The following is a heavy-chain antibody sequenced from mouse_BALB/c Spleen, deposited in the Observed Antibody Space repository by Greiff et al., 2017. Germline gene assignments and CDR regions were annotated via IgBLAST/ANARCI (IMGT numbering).Heavy chain of an antibody. V-gene: IGHV1S81*02. CDR2: INPSNGRT. CDR1: GYTFTSYW. D-gene: IGHD2-4*01. Sequence: QVQLQQPGAELVKPGASVKLSCKASGYTFTSYWMHWVKQRPGQGLEWIGEINPSNGRTNYNEKFKSKATLTVDKSSSTAYMQLSSLTSEDSAVFYCARRATMITGGAMDYWGQGTSVTVSS. CDR3: ARRATMITGGAMDY. J-gene: IGHJ4*01.